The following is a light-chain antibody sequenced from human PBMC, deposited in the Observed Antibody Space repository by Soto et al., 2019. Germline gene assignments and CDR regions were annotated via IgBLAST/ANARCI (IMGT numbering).Light chain of an antibody. J-gene: IGKJ1*01. CDR3: QQRSNWPPWT. V-gene: IGKV3-11*01. CDR2: DAS. Sequence: DIVLTQSPATLSLSPGERATLSCRASQSVSNYLAWYQQKPGQAPRLLIYDASNRATGIPARFSGSGSGTHFTLTISSLEPEDFAVDYCQQRSNWPPWTFGQGTKVDIK. CDR1: QSVSNY.